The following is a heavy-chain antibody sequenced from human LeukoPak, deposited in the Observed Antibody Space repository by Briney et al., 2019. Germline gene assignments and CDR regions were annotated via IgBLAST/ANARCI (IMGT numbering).Heavy chain of an antibody. J-gene: IGHJ4*02. D-gene: IGHD6-13*01. CDR2: IYYSGST. CDR3: ARGVAAAGVDY. V-gene: IGHV4-59*11. Sequence: SETLSLTCTVSGGSISSHYWSWIRQPPGKGLEWIGYIYYSGSTNYNPSLKSRVTISVDTSKNQSSLKLSSVTAADTAVYYCARGVAAAGVDYWGQGTLVTVSS. CDR1: GGSISSHY.